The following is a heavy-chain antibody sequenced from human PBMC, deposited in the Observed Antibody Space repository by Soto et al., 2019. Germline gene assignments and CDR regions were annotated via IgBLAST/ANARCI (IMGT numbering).Heavy chain of an antibody. CDR3: AHGSGWLSDY. D-gene: IGHD6-19*01. CDR2: IYWDDDK. CDR1: GFSLSSPAVG. V-gene: IGHV2-5*02. J-gene: IGHJ4*02. Sequence: QITLKESGPTLVKPTQTLTLTCTFSGFSLSSPAVGVNWIRQPPGKALEWLALIYWDDDKQYSPSLRSRLTITKDTSKPQVVLTMTNMDPVDTATYYCAHGSGWLSDYWGQGTLVTVSS.